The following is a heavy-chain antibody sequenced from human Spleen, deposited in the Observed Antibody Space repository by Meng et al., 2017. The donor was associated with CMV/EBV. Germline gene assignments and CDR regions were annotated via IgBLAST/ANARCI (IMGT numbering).Heavy chain of an antibody. V-gene: IGHV1-69*10. CDR2: IIPIIGIA. CDR1: GGTFSSYA. Sequence: PVKVSCKASGGTFSSYAISWVQQAPGQGLEWMGGIIPIIGIANYAQKFQGRVTITADKSTSTAYMELSSLRSEDTAVYYCARVKRYCTGGSCSSTGYYGMDVWGQGTTVTVSS. J-gene: IGHJ6*02. D-gene: IGHD2-15*01. CDR3: ARVKRYCTGGSCSSTGYYGMDV.